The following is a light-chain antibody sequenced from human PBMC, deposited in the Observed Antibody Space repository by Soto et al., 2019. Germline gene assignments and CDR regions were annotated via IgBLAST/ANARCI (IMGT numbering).Light chain of an antibody. CDR1: PSISSSY. Sequence: LTPRQRATGSFRVSPSISSSYLAWYQQKPGQAPRLLIYGASRRATGIPDRFSGRESGTDFTLTITTLEPEDSAVYFCQQYASPPYPFRHGTKVDNK. CDR3: QQYASPPYP. J-gene: IGKJ1*01. CDR2: GAS. V-gene: IGKV3-20*01.